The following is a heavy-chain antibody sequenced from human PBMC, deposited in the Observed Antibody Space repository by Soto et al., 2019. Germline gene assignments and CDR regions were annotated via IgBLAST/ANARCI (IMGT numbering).Heavy chain of an antibody. V-gene: IGHV1-18*04. CDR1: GYTFTNYY. J-gene: IGHJ5*02. Sequence: SVKVSCKTSGYTFTNYYIHWVRQAPGQGLEWMGWISAYNGNTNYAQKLQGRVTMTTDTSTSTAYMELRSLRSDDAAVYYCARDRGGYCSSTSCPNWFDPWGQGTLVTVSS. CDR3: ARDRGGYCSSTSCPNWFDP. D-gene: IGHD2-2*01. CDR2: ISAYNGNT.